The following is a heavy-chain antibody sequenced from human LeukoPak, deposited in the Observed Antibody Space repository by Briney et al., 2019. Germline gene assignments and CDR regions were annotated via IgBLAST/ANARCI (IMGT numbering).Heavy chain of an antibody. CDR2: ISYDGSNK. J-gene: IGHJ4*02. CDR3: AKDLRVIAAAGIFDY. V-gene: IGHV3-30*18. Sequence: GRSLTLSCAASGFTFSSYGMHWVRQAPGKGLEWVAVISYDGSNKYFADSVKGRFTISRDNSKNTLYLQMNSLRAEDTAVYYCAKDLRVIAAAGIFDYWGQGTLVAVSS. D-gene: IGHD6-13*01. CDR1: GFTFSSYG.